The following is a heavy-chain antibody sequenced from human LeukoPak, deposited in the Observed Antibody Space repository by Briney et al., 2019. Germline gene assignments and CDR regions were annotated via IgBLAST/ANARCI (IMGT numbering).Heavy chain of an antibody. CDR1: GGSISSGGYY. V-gene: IGHV4-30-2*01. J-gene: IGHJ4*02. Sequence: SQTLSLTCTVSGGSISSGGYYWSWIRQPPGKGLEWIGYIYHSGGTYYNPSLKSRVTISVDRSKNQFSLKLSSVTAADTAVYYCARGGYYSSGCLDYWGQGTLVTVSS. CDR3: ARGGYYSSGCLDY. D-gene: IGHD6-19*01. CDR2: IYHSGGT.